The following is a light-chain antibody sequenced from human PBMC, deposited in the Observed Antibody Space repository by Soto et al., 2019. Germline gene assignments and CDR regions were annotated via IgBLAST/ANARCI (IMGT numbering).Light chain of an antibody. CDR1: SGDVGGYNF. J-gene: IGLJ2*01. V-gene: IGLV2-11*01. CDR2: DVS. Sequence: QSALTQPRSVSGSPGQSVTISCTGTSGDVGGYNFVSWYQQYPGKAPKLMIYDVSQRPSGVPGRFSGSKSGNTASLTISGLQAEDEGVYYCCSYAGSYTLVFGGGTKLTVL. CDR3: CSYAGSYTLV.